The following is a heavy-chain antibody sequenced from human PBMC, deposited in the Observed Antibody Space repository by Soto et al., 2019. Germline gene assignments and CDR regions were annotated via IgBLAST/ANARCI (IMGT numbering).Heavy chain of an antibody. D-gene: IGHD3-16*01. J-gene: IGHJ6*02. Sequence: SETLSLTCTVSGGSISSYYWSWIRQPPGKGLEWIGYIYYSGSTNYDPSLKSRVTISVDTSKNQFSLKLSSVTAADTAVYYCARDRVARNGGYWYYGMDVWGQGTTVTVSS. CDR1: GGSISSYY. CDR2: IYYSGST. CDR3: ARDRVARNGGYWYYGMDV. V-gene: IGHV4-59*01.